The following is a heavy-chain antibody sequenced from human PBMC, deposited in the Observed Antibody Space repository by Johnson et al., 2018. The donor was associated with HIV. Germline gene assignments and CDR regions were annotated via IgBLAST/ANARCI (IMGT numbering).Heavy chain of an antibody. D-gene: IGHD3-16*01. CDR1: GFTFTSYG. Sequence: QVQLVESGGGVVQPGRSLRLSCAATGFTFTSYGMHWVRQAPGKGLEWVAVIWYDGSNKYYADSVKGRFTISRDNSKNTLYLQMNSLRAEDTAVFYCGRDRYYGLAWGWALDIWGQGTMVTVSS. CDR3: GRDRYYGLAWGWALDI. CDR2: IWYDGSNK. J-gene: IGHJ3*02. V-gene: IGHV3-33*01.